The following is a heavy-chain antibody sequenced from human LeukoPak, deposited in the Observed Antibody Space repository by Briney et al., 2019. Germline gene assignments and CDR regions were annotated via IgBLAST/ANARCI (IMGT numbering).Heavy chain of an antibody. Sequence: PGGSLRLSCAASGFTLSDYYMSWIRQAPGKGLDWVSYISNSGSYTIYADSVKGRFTISRDNAKNSLYLQMNSLRAEDTAVYYCARLKYGSPQYWGQGTLVTVSS. D-gene: IGHD1-26*01. J-gene: IGHJ1*01. CDR2: ISNSGSYT. CDR1: GFTLSDYY. V-gene: IGHV3-11*06. CDR3: ARLKYGSPQY.